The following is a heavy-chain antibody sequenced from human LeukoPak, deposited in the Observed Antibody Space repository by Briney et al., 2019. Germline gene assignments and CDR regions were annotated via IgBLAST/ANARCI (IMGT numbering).Heavy chain of an antibody. J-gene: IGHJ4*02. CDR2: IYYTGST. CDR3: ARVRSGSYYFDY. Sequence: PSETLSLTCTVSGVSISSSNYYWGWIRQPPGKGLEWIGSIYYTGSTSYNPSLKSRVTMSVDTSKNQFSLKLSSVTAADTAVYYCARVRSGSYYFDYWGQGTLVTVSS. CDR1: GVSISSSNYY. V-gene: IGHV4-39*07. D-gene: IGHD3-10*01.